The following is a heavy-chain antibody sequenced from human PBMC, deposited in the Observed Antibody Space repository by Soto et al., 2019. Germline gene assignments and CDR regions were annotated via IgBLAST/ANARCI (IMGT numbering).Heavy chain of an antibody. V-gene: IGHV1-69*06. Sequence: SVKVSCKASGGTFSSYAISWVRQAPGQGLEWMGGIIPIFGTANYAQKFQGRVTITADKSTGTAYMELNSLRAEDTAVYYCAKGMRQLAQYYFDYWGQGTLVTVSS. CDR1: GGTFSSYA. CDR3: AKGMRQLAQYYFDY. D-gene: IGHD6-6*01. CDR2: IIPIFGTA. J-gene: IGHJ4*02.